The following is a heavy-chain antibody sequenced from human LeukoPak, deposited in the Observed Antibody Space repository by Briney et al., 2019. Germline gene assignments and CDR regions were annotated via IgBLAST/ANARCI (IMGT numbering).Heavy chain of an antibody. D-gene: IGHD3-10*01. CDR3: ARFGSF. V-gene: IGHV4-61*01. CDR2: IYYSGTT. CDR1: GGSVSSGNSY. J-gene: IGHJ4*02. Sequence: PSETLSLTCTVSGGSVSSGNSYWSWIRQPPGKGLEWIGYIYYSGTTNYNPSLKSRVTLSVDTSKNQFSLKLTSVTAADTAVYYCARFGSFWGQGTLVTVSS.